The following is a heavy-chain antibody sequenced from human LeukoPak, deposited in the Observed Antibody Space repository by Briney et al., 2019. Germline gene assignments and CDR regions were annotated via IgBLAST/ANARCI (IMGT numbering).Heavy chain of an antibody. CDR2: INHSGST. V-gene: IGHV4-34*01. D-gene: IGHD3-10*01. CDR1: GGSFSGYY. J-gene: IGHJ5*02. Sequence: PSETLSLTCAVYGGSFSGYYWSWIRQPPGKGLEWIGEINHSGSTNYNPSLESRVTISVDTSKNQFSLKLSSVTAADTAVYYCARRRLDRGFGWFDPWGQGTLVTVSS. CDR3: ARRRLDRGFGWFDP.